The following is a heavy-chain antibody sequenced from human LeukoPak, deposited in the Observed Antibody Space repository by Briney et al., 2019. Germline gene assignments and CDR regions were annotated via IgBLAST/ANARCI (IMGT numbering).Heavy chain of an antibody. Sequence: GGSLRLSCAASGFSFSSYAVSWVRQAPGKGLEWVSGISDGGSRTYYADSVKGRFTISRDDSKNTLYLQMNSLRAEDTAVYYCAKVQLGIGVDYWGQGTTVIVSS. CDR1: GFSFSSYA. J-gene: IGHJ4*02. V-gene: IGHV3-23*01. D-gene: IGHD7-27*01. CDR3: AKVQLGIGVDY. CDR2: ISDGGSRT.